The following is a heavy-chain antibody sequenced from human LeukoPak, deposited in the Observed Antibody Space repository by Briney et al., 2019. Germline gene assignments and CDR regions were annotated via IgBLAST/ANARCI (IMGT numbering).Heavy chain of an antibody. CDR1: GFTFSSYS. V-gene: IGHV3-48*04. CDR2: ISSSSSTI. D-gene: IGHD3-10*01. Sequence: GGSLRLSCAASGFTFSSYSMNWVRQAPGKGLEWVSYISSSSSTIYYADSVKGRFTISRDNAKKSLYLQMNSLRVEDTAVYYCARASLGSSVRGADYYYYGMDVWGQGTTVTVSS. CDR3: ARASLGSSVRGADYYYYGMDV. J-gene: IGHJ6*02.